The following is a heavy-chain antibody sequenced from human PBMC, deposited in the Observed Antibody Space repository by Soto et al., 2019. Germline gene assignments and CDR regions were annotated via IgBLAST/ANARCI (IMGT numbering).Heavy chain of an antibody. CDR1: GFTFSSYG. V-gene: IGHV3-33*01. CDR3: ARVGRTSTRRSGIYSMDV. J-gene: IGHJ6*03. CDR2: IWYDGSNK. D-gene: IGHD3-10*01. Sequence: QVQLVESGGGVVQPGRSLRLSCAASGFTFSSYGMHWVRQAPGKGLEWVAVIWYDGSNKYYADSVKGRFTISRDNSKNTLYLQMNSLRAEETAVYYCARVGRTSTRRSGIYSMDVWGKGTTVTVSS.